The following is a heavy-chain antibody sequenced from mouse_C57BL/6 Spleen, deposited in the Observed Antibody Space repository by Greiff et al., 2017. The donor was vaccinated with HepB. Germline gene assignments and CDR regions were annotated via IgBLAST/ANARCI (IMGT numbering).Heavy chain of an antibody. CDR2: IYPGSGNT. D-gene: IGHD1-1*01. CDR3: AGYGSSFYAMDY. Sequence: QLQQSGAELVRPGASVKLSCKASGYTFTDYYINWVKQRPGQGLEWIARIYPGSGNTYYNEKFKGKATLTAEKSSSTAYMQLSSLTSEDSAVYFCAGYGSSFYAMDYWGQGTSVTVSS. V-gene: IGHV1-76*01. J-gene: IGHJ4*01. CDR1: GYTFTDYY.